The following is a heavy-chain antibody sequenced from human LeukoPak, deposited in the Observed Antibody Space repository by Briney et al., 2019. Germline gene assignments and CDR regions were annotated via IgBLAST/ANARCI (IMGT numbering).Heavy chain of an antibody. Sequence: KFQGRVTITRDTSACTAYMELSSLRSEDTAVYYCAMEGWDAFDIWGQGTMVTVSS. V-gene: IGHV1-3*01. J-gene: IGHJ3*02. D-gene: IGHD3-3*01. CDR3: AMEGWDAFDI.